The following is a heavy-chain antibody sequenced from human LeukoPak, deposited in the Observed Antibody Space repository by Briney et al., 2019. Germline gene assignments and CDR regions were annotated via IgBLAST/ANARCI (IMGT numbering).Heavy chain of an antibody. D-gene: IGHD3-22*01. CDR3: ARDHSYYDKGSRI. J-gene: IGHJ3*02. CDR1: GFTFSSYS. Sequence: GGSLRLSCAASGFTFSSYSMNGVRQAPGKGLEWVSSISSSSGYIYYADSVKGRFTISRDNAKNSLYLQMNSLRAEDTAVYYCARDHSYYDKGSRIWGQGTMVTVSS. V-gene: IGHV3-21*01. CDR2: ISSSSGYI.